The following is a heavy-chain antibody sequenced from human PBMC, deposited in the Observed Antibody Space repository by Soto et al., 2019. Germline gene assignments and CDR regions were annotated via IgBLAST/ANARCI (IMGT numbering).Heavy chain of an antibody. J-gene: IGHJ4*02. Sequence: SETLSLTCTVSGGSISSYYWSWIRQPPGKGLEWIGYIYYSGSTNYNPSLKSRVAISVDTSKNQFSLKLSSVTAADTAVYYCARASSLYSYGFGPSYYFDYWGQGTLVTVSS. D-gene: IGHD5-18*01. CDR2: IYYSGST. CDR3: ARASSLYSYGFGPSYYFDY. V-gene: IGHV4-59*01. CDR1: GGSISSYY.